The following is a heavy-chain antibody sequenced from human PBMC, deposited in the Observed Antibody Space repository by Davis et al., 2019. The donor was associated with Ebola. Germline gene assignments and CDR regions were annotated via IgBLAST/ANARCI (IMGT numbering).Heavy chain of an antibody. D-gene: IGHD6-6*01. J-gene: IGHJ5*02. CDR1: GFTFSSYG. CDR3: ARDSEYSSSLDP. CDR2: IWYDGSNK. Sequence: PGGSLRLSCAASGFTFSSYGMHWVRQAPGKGLEWVAVIWYDGSNKYYADSVKGRFTISRDNSKNTLYLQMNSLRAEDTAVYYCARDSEYSSSLDPWGQGTLITVSS. V-gene: IGHV3-33*01.